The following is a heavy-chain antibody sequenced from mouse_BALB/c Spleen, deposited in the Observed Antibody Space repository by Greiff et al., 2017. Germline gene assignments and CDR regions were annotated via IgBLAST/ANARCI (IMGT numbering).Heavy chain of an antibody. V-gene: IGHV7-3*02. CDR1: GFTLTDYY. Sequence: EVQRVESGGGLVQPGGSLRLSCATSGFTLTDYYMSWVRQPPGKALEWLGFIRNKANGYTTEYSASVKGRFTISRDNSQSILYLQMNTLRAEDSATYDCARDPGDYTTRAMDYWGQGTSVTVSS. CDR3: ARDPGDYTTRAMDY. D-gene: IGHD2-13*01. CDR2: IRNKANGYTT. J-gene: IGHJ4*01.